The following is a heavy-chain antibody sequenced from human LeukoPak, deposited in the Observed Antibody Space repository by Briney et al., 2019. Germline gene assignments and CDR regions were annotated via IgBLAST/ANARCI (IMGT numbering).Heavy chain of an antibody. CDR3: ARDPYYDSSGYPDY. J-gene: IGHJ4*02. CDR1: GYTFTSYG. D-gene: IGHD3-22*01. V-gene: IGHV1-18*01. Sequence: ASVKVSCKASGYTFTSYGISWVRQAPGQGLEWMGWISAYNGSTNYAQKLQGRVTMTTDTSTSTAYMELRSLGSDDTAVYYCARDPYYDSSGYPDYWGQGTLVTVSS. CDR2: ISAYNGST.